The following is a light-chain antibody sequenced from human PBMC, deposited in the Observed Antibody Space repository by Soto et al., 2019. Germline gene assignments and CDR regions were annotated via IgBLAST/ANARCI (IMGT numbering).Light chain of an antibody. V-gene: IGLV2-14*03. CDR3: TSYTTSGTYV. Sequence: QSVLTQPASVSGSPGQSIAVSCSGTSSDIGAYIHVSWYQQHPGKAPKLMIYDVSNRPSGVSVRFSGSKSGNTASLTISGLQAEDESDYYCTSYTTSGTYVFGAGTKVTVL. J-gene: IGLJ1*01. CDR2: DVS. CDR1: SSDIGAYIH.